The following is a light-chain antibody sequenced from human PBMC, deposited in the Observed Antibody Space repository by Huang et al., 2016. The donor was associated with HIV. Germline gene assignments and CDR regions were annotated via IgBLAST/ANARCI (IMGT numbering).Light chain of an antibody. CDR2: KKS. J-gene: IGKJ1*01. V-gene: IGKV1-5*03. CDR3: QYGET. Sequence: DIQMTQSPSTLSAFVGDRLTTTCRASQNISSWLAWYQQKPGKAPRLLIYKKSSLESGVPARCSGSGSGTECTLTISSLQPDDIGTYYCQYGETFGQGSKVEVK. CDR1: QNISSW.